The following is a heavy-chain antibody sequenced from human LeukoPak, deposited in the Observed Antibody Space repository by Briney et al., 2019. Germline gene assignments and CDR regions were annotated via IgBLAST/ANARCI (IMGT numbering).Heavy chain of an antibody. Sequence: PGGSLRLSCAASGYAFSSYWMTWARLTPGKGLEWVANINEDGSQKYYLGSVTGRFTISRDNAKNSLYLQMNSLSAEDTAMYYCARDGGWHRFDYWGQGTLVIVSS. CDR1: GYAFSSYW. CDR3: ARDGGWHRFDY. CDR2: INEDGSQK. D-gene: IGHD6-19*01. V-gene: IGHV3-7*03. J-gene: IGHJ4*02.